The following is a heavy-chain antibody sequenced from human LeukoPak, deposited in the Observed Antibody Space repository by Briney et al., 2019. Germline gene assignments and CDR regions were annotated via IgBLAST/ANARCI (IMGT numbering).Heavy chain of an antibody. CDR2: IYYSGST. CDR3: ARHRYYYDSSGYYYQP. J-gene: IGHJ5*02. V-gene: IGHV4-59*01. D-gene: IGHD3-22*01. CDR1: GASISSYY. Sequence: SETVSLTCTVFGASISSYYWSWIRQPPGKGLEWIGYIYYSGSTNYNPSLKSRVTISVDTSKNQFSLRLSSVTAADTAVYYCARHRYYYDSSGYYYQPWGQGTLVTVSS.